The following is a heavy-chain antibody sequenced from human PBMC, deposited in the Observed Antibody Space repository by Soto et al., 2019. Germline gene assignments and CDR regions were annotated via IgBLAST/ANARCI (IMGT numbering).Heavy chain of an antibody. V-gene: IGHV3-33*01. CDR3: ARSIGEVAVPDAY. CDR2: IWYDGSYK. Sequence: GGSLRLSCAASGFTFSSYGMHWVRQAPGKGLEWVAVIWYDGSYKYYADSVKGRFAISRDNSKNTLYLQMNSLRAEDTAIYYCARSIGEVAVPDAYWGQGTLVTVSS. D-gene: IGHD3-10*01. CDR1: GFTFSSYG. J-gene: IGHJ4*02.